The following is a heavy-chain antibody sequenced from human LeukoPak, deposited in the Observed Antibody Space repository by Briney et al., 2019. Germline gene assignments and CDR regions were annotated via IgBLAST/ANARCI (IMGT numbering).Heavy chain of an antibody. CDR3: ARHGLNHYDSSGFGY. V-gene: IGHV4-59*08. CDR1: GGSISSYY. Sequence: SETLSLTCTVSGGSISSYYWSWIRQPPGKGLEWIGYIYYTGSTNYNPSLKSRVTISVGTSKSQFSLKLSFVTAADTAVYYCARHGLNHYDSSGFGYWGQGTLVTVSS. D-gene: IGHD3-22*01. CDR2: IYYTGST. J-gene: IGHJ4*02.